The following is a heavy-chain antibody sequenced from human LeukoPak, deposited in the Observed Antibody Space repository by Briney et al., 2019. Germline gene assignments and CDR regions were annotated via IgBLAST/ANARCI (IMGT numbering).Heavy chain of an antibody. V-gene: IGHV4-30-4*01. CDR2: IYYSGST. Sequence: SETLSLTCTVSGGSLSSGDYYWSWIRQPPGTGLEWIGYIYYSGSTYYNPSLKSRVTISVDTSKNQFSLKLSSVTAADTAVYYCAREPITMVRGVIITNWFDPWGQGTLVTVSS. CDR3: AREPITMVRGVIITNWFDP. J-gene: IGHJ5*02. CDR1: GGSLSSGDYY. D-gene: IGHD3-10*01.